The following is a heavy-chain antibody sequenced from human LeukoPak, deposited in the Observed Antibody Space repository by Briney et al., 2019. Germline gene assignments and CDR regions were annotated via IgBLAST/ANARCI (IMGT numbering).Heavy chain of an antibody. CDR1: GFTVSSNY. CDR2: IYSGGST. Sequence: GGSLRLSCAASGFTVSSNYMSWVRQAPGKGLEWVSVIYSGGSTYYADPVKGRFTISRDNSKNTLDLQMNSLRAEDTAVYYCAKDIGPGIFGVVTPFRYWGQGTLVTVSS. CDR3: AKDIGPGIFGVVTPFRY. J-gene: IGHJ4*02. D-gene: IGHD3-3*01. V-gene: IGHV3-53*01.